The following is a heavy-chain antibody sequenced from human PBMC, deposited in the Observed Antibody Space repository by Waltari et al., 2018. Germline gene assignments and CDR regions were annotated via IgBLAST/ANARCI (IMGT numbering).Heavy chain of an antibody. CDR1: GVSFSNFS. J-gene: IGHJ4*02. D-gene: IGHD6-19*01. Sequence: QVQLQQWGAGLLKPSETLSLTCGVDGVSFSNFSWSWIRQPPGKGLEWICEINQSGRPTYNPSLKSRVTISIDPSGNRLSLRLNSVAAADSAVYYCARAPKPVAVNYFDFWGQGTPVTVSS. CDR2: INQSGRP. CDR3: ARAPKPVAVNYFDF. V-gene: IGHV4-34*01.